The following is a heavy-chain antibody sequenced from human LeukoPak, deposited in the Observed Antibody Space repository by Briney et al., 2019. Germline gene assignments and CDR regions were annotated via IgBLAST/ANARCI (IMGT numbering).Heavy chain of an antibody. CDR1: GYTFTSYD. D-gene: IGHD7-27*01. V-gene: IGHV1-8*01. J-gene: IGHJ4*02. CDR3: ARGPPNWGYDY. Sequence: ASVKVSCKASGYTFTSYDFNWVRQATGQRPEWMGWMSPNSGDTGYAQKFQDRVTMTRNTPISTAYMELSSLRSGDTAVYYCARGPPNWGYDYWGPGTLVTVSS. CDR2: MSPNSGDT.